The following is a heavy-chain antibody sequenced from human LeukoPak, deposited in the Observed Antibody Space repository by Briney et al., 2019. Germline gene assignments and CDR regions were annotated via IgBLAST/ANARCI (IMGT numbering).Heavy chain of an antibody. Sequence: PSETLSLTCTVSGGSISSYYWSWIRQPPGKGLEWIGYIYYSGSTNYNPSLKSRVTMSIDTSKSQFSLSLRSVTAADTAVYFCARYVPVKTGPTRASFDYWGQGILVSVSS. D-gene: IGHD1-1*01. CDR2: IYYSGST. CDR1: GGSISSYY. J-gene: IGHJ4*02. V-gene: IGHV4-59*12. CDR3: ARYVPVKTGPTRASFDY.